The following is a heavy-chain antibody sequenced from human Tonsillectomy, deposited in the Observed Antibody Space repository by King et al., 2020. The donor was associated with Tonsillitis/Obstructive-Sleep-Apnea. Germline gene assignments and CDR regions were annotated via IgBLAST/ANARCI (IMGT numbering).Heavy chain of an antibody. CDR3: VKDLAPDDYHVVYFDF. Sequence: VQLVESGGDLVQPGGSLRLSCSASGFTFSGFTMHWVRQAPGKGLDYVSAISSNGGSTYYADSVKGRFTISRDNSKNTVYLQMDSLTPEDTAVYYCVKDLAPDDYHVVYFDFWGQGTLVTASS. CDR1: GFTFSGFT. J-gene: IGHJ4*02. V-gene: IGHV3-64D*06. D-gene: IGHD4-11*01. CDR2: ISSNGGST.